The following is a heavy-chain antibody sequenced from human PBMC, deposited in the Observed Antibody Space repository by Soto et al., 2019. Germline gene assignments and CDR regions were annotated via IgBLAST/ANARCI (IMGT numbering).Heavy chain of an antibody. CDR2: IYYSGST. CDR1: GGSISSCCYY. V-gene: IGHV4-31*03. Sequence: SETLSLTFTVSGGSISSCCYYWSWIRQHPGKGLEWFGYIYYSGSTYYNPSLKSRVTISVDTSKNQFSLKLSSVAAADTAVYYCARVPNSSWSYNFYYYYYGMDVWGQGTTVTVSS. CDR3: ARVPNSSWSYNFYYYYYGMDV. D-gene: IGHD6-13*01. J-gene: IGHJ6*02.